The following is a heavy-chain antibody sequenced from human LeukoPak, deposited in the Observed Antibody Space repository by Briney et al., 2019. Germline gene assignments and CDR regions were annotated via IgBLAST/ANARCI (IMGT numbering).Heavy chain of an antibody. CDR1: GDSVSRDSIA. Sequence: SQSLSLTCAISGDSVSRDSIAWNWIRQSPSRGLEWLGRTYYRSKWYNDYAVSVKSRITINPDTSKNQFSLQLNCVTPEDTAVYYCARGLGWPYFDYWGQGTLVTVSS. D-gene: IGHD5-24*01. V-gene: IGHV6-1*01. CDR3: ARGLGWPYFDY. J-gene: IGHJ4*02. CDR2: TYYRSKWYN.